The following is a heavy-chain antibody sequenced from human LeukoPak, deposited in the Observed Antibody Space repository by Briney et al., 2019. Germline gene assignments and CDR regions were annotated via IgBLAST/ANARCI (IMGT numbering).Heavy chain of an antibody. CDR3: ARDQLRYYGSGSYYSDMDV. CDR2: ISAYNGGT. D-gene: IGHD3-10*01. J-gene: IGHJ6*02. V-gene: IGHV1-18*01. CDR1: GYTFTGYA. Sequence: ASVRVSCKASGYTFTGYAVTWARQAPGQGLEWIGWISAYNGGTNYAQKFQGRVTMTTDTSTTTGYMELRSLKSDDTAVYYCARDQLRYYGSGSYYSDMDVWGQGTTVTVSS.